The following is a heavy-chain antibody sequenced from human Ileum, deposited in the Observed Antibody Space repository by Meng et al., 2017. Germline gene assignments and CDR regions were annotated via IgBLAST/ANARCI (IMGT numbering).Heavy chain of an antibody. V-gene: IGHV4-4*02. Sequence: QVQLQESGPGLVKPSGTLSLTCAVSGGSISSSIWWSWVRQPPEKGLEWIGEIHHSGTTNYSPSLKSRLTISVDKSKNQFSLKLQSVTAADTAVYFCARGVVSGSHYNTYWGQGALVTSPQ. D-gene: IGHD3-10*01. J-gene: IGHJ4*02. CDR1: GGSISSSIW. CDR3: ARGVVSGSHYNTY. CDR2: IHHSGTT.